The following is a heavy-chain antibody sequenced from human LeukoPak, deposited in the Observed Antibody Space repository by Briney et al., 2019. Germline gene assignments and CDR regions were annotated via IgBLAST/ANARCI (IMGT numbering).Heavy chain of an antibody. CDR3: ARGGDGYPVDY. Sequence: SGTLSLTCAVSGGSISSTNWWTWVRQPPGKGLEYIGEIYHSGSTKYNPSLKSRVTISVDKSKNQFSLKLTSVTAADTAVYFCARGGDGYPVDYWGQGTLVTVSS. CDR1: GGSISSTNW. V-gene: IGHV4-4*02. D-gene: IGHD5-24*01. J-gene: IGHJ4*02. CDR2: IYHSGST.